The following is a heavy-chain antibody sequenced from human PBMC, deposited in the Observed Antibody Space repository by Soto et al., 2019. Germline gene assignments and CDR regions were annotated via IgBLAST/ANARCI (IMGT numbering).Heavy chain of an antibody. D-gene: IGHD1-1*01. J-gene: IGHJ4*02. CDR2: ISWNSGSI. CDR1: GFTFDDYA. Sequence: GGSLRLSCAASGFTFDDYAMHWVRQAPGKGLEWVSGISWNSGSIGYADSVKGRFTISRDNAKNSLYLQMNSLRAEDTALYYCAKVSGPPRSWKYYFDYWGQGTLVTVSS. V-gene: IGHV3-9*01. CDR3: AKVSGPPRSWKYYFDY.